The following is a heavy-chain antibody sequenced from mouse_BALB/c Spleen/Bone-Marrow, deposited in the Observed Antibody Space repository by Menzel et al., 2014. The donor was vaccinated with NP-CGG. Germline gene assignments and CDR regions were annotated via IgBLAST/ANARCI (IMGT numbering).Heavy chain of an antibody. J-gene: IGHJ4*01. V-gene: IGHV1-7*01. Sequence: ESGAELAKPRASVKMSCKASGYTFTSYWMHWVKQRPGQGLEWIGYINPSTGYTDYNQKFNDKATLTADKSSSTAYMQLSSLTSKDSAVYYCARGNPLYAMDYWGQRTSVIVSS. CDR3: ARGNPLYAMDY. CDR2: INPSTGYT. D-gene: IGHD2-1*01. CDR1: GYTFTSYW.